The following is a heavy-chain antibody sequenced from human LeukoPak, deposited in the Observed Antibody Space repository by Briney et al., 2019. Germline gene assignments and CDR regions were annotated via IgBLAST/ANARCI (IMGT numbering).Heavy chain of an antibody. CDR3: AKDAAGYCSGGSCYGTIDY. V-gene: IGHV3-30*18. D-gene: IGHD2-15*01. Sequence: GGSLRLSCAASGFTFSSYGMHWVRQAPGKGLEWVAVISYDGSNKYYADSVKGRFTISRDNSKNTLYLQMNSLRAEDTAVYYCAKDAAGYCSGGSCYGTIDYWGQGTLVTVSS. CDR1: GFTFSSYG. CDR2: ISYDGSNK. J-gene: IGHJ4*02.